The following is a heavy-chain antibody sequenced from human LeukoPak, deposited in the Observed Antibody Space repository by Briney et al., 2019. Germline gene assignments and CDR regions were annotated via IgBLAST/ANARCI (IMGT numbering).Heavy chain of an antibody. V-gene: IGHV1-8*03. D-gene: IGHD1-14*01. CDR3: GGGVTGEPDWYLDV. CDR2: MNPNSGNT. CDR1: GYTFTSYD. Sequence: ASVKVSSKASGYTFTSYDINWVRQATGQGLEWMGWMNPNSGNTGYAQKFQGRVTITTNTSISTAYMELSRPRPAYTAVQYWGGGVTGEPDWYLDVCGRGSLVTVSS. J-gene: IGHJ2*01.